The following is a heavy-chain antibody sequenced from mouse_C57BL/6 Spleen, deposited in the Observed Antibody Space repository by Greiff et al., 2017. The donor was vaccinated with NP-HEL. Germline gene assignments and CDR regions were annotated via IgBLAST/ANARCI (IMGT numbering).Heavy chain of an antibody. V-gene: IGHV1-15*01. Sequence: QVQLQQSGAELVRPGASVTLSCKASGYTFTDYEMHWVKQTPVHGLEWIGAIDPETGGTAYNQKFKGKAILTADKSSSTAYMELRSLTSEDSAVYYCTRRGLPWYFDVWGTGTTVTVSS. CDR1: GYTFTDYE. J-gene: IGHJ1*03. D-gene: IGHD2-4*01. CDR2: IDPETGGT. CDR3: TRRGLPWYFDV.